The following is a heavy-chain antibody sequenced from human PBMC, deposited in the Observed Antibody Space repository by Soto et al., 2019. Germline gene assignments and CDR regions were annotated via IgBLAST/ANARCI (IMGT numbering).Heavy chain of an antibody. Sequence: GGSLRLSCAASGFIFSSNSMNWVRQAPGKGLEWVSSIGSSGNYIYYADSVKGRFTISRDNAKNSLYLQMNSLRAEDTAVYYCARGGDHDFWSGHNWFDPWGQGTQVTVYS. J-gene: IGHJ5*02. CDR1: GFIFSSNS. CDR3: ARGGDHDFWSGHNWFDP. CDR2: IGSSGNYI. V-gene: IGHV3-21*01. D-gene: IGHD3-3*01.